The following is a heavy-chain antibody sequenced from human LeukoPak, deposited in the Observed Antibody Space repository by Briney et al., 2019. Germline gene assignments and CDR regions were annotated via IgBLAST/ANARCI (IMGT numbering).Heavy chain of an antibody. CDR3: ARYGGSGWVIDN. J-gene: IGHJ4*02. D-gene: IGHD6-19*01. Sequence: PSGTLSLTCTVSGGSISSYYWTWIRQPPGKGLEWIGYIYYTGATSYNPSLKSRVTISVDTSKKQLSLKLTSVTAADTAVYYCARYGGSGWVIDNWGQGTLVTVSS. CDR2: IYYTGAT. V-gene: IGHV4-59*08. CDR1: GGSISSYY.